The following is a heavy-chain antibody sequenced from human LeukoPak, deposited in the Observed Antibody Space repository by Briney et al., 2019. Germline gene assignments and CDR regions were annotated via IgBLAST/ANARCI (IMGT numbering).Heavy chain of an antibody. CDR1: GFTFSSYA. V-gene: IGHV3-30-3*01. Sequence: GGSLRLSCAASGFTFSSYAMHWVRQAPGKGLEWVAVISYDGSNKYYADSVKGRFTISRDNSKNTLYLQMNSLRAEDTAVYYCARDLGWYYGSAENYWGQGTLVTVSS. CDR2: ISYDGSNK. D-gene: IGHD3-10*01. CDR3: ARDLGWYYGSAENY. J-gene: IGHJ4*02.